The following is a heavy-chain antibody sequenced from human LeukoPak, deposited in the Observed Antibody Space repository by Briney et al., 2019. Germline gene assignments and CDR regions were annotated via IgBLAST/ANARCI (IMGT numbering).Heavy chain of an antibody. CDR1: GYTFTCYY. Sequence: GASVKVSCKASGYTFTCYYMHWVRQAPGQGLEWMGRINPNSGGTNYAQKFQGRVTMTRDTSISTAYMELSRLRSDDTAVYYCARDPSTTVTTSSNWFDPWGQGTLVTVSS. J-gene: IGHJ5*02. D-gene: IGHD4-11*01. CDR2: INPNSGGT. CDR3: ARDPSTTVTTSSNWFDP. V-gene: IGHV1-2*06.